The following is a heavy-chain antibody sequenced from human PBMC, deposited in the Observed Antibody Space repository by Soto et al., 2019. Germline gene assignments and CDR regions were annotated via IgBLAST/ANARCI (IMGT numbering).Heavy chain of an antibody. J-gene: IGHJ4*02. CDR2: IIPIFGTA. CDR3: ATRRDGYTKFDY. CDR1: GGTFSRHA. V-gene: IGHV1-69*01. Sequence: QVQLVQSGAEVRKPGSSVKVSCKASGGTFSRHAISWVRQAPGQGLEWMGGIIPIFGTANHAQKFQGRVTIIADGSTRTAYMELSSLRSEDTAVYYCATRRDGYTKFDYWGQGTLVTVSS. D-gene: IGHD5-12*01.